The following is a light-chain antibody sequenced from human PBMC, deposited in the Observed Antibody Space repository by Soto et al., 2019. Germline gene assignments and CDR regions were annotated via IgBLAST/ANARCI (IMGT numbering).Light chain of an antibody. V-gene: IGLV2-14*01. CDR1: SSDVGGYKF. Sequence: QSALTQPDSVSGSPGQSITISCTGTSSDVGGYKFVSWFQQYPGKAPKLMMYEVSYRPSGVSNRFSGSKSGNTASLTISGLRAEDEADYYCSSLTTNTTVVFGGGTKLTVL. CDR2: EVS. CDR3: SSLTTNTTVV. J-gene: IGLJ2*01.